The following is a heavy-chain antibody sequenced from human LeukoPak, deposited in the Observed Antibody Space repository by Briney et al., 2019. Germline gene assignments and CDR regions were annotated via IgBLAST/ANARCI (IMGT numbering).Heavy chain of an antibody. J-gene: IGHJ2*01. CDR1: GYTFTGYY. V-gene: IGHV1-24*01. CDR3: ATLGSVNYYDSSGYYWYFDL. Sequence: GASVKVSCKASGYTFTGYYMHWVRQAPGQGLEWMGGFDPEDGETIYAQKFQGRVTMTEDTSTDTAYMELSSLRSEDTAVYYCATLGSVNYYDSSGYYWYFDLWGRGTLVTVSS. D-gene: IGHD3-22*01. CDR2: FDPEDGET.